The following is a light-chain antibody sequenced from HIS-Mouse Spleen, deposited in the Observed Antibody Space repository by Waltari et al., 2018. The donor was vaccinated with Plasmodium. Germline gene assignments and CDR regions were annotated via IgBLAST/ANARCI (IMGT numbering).Light chain of an antibody. CDR2: EDS. CDR1: ALPKKY. V-gene: IGLV3-10*01. Sequence: SSELTQPPPVAVSPGQKARITCSGDALPKKYAYCDQQKSGQDPALVIHEDSKRPSGIPERFSGSSSGTMATLTISGAQVEDEADYYCYSTDSSGNHRVFGGGTKLTVL. J-gene: IGLJ3*02. CDR3: YSTDSSGNHRV.